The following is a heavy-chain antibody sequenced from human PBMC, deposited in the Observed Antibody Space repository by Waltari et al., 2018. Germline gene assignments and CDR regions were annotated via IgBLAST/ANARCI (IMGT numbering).Heavy chain of an antibody. V-gene: IGHV1-8*01. CDR2: MNPKSGKS. CDR3: ARLFCLSSSCYRGWFDS. CDR1: GYNFIDSD. D-gene: IGHD2-2*02. J-gene: IGHJ5*01. Sequence: QVRLVQSGAEVKKPGASVKVSCEASGYNFIDSDLNWVRQGTGQGLEWMGWMNPKSGKSGAAQKVQGRVTMTRNTSISTVYMELTSLASEDTAVYYCARLFCLSSSCYRGWFDSWGQGSLVTVSS.